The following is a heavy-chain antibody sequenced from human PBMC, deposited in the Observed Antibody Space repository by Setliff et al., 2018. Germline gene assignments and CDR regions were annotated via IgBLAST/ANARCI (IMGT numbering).Heavy chain of an antibody. J-gene: IGHJ3*02. Sequence: ASVKVSCKASGYTFTSHYMHWVRQAPGLGLEWMGTINPSSGRTSYEQKFQGRVTMTRDTSTSTVYMDMSSLRSEDTAVYYCARDVFPYHYEGAFDIWGQGTMVTVSS. CDR1: GYTFTSHY. CDR2: INPSSGRT. V-gene: IGHV1-46*01. CDR3: ARDVFPYHYEGAFDI. D-gene: IGHD3-22*01.